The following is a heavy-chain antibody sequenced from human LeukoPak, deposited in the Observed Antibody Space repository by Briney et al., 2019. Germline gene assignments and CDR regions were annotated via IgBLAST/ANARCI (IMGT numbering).Heavy chain of an antibody. J-gene: IGHJ4*02. CDR3: ARGGHQWLGDNVFDY. D-gene: IGHD6-19*01. V-gene: IGHV3-53*04. Sequence: GRSLRLSCAASGFTFSSYGMHWVRQAPGKGLEWVSVIYSGGSTYYADSVKGRFTISRHNSKNTLYLQMNSLRAEDTAVYYCARGGHQWLGDNVFDYWGQGTLVTVSS. CDR1: GFTFSSYG. CDR2: IYSGGST.